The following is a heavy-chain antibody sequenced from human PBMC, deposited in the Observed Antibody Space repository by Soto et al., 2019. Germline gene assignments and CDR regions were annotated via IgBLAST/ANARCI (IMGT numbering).Heavy chain of an antibody. CDR3: ARDRSNSPDYFDY. CDR1: GGSISSDDYY. Sequence: SEALSLTCTVSGGSISSDDYYWSWIRQPPGKGLEWIGYIYYNGRTDYNPSLKSRVIISIDTSKNQFSLNLNSVSAADTAVYYCARDRSNSPDYFDYWGQGTLVTVSS. D-gene: IGHD6-6*01. J-gene: IGHJ4*02. V-gene: IGHV4-30-4*01. CDR2: IYYNGRT.